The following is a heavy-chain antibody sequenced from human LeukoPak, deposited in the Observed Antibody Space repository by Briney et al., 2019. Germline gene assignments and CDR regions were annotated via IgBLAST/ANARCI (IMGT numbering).Heavy chain of an antibody. CDR1: GFTFSSYS. CDR3: ARVVGATNFDY. V-gene: IGHV3-21*01. J-gene: IGHJ4*02. D-gene: IGHD1-26*01. CDR2: ISSSSSYI. Sequence: GGSLRLSCAASGFTFSSYSMNWVRQAPWKGLEWVSSISSSSSYIYYADSVKGRFTISRDNAKNSLYLQMNSLRAEDTAVYYCARVVGATNFDYWGQGTLVTVSS.